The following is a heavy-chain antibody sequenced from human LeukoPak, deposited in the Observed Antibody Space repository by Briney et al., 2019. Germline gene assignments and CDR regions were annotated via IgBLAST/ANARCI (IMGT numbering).Heavy chain of an antibody. D-gene: IGHD2/OR15-2a*01. CDR2: IYYSGSA. V-gene: IGHV4-31*03. Sequence: PSETLSLTCTVSGGSINSSDYYWSWIRQHPGKGLEWIGYIYYSGSAYYNPSLKSRVTISVDTSKNQFSVKLSSVTAADTAVYYCASASYEDQKGCYYYYYMDVWGKGTTVTVSS. CDR3: ASASYEDQKGCYYYYYMDV. CDR1: GGSINSSDYY. J-gene: IGHJ6*03.